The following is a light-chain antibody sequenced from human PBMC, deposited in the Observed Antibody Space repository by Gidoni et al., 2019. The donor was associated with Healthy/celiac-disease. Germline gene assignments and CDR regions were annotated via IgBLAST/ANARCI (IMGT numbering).Light chain of an antibody. V-gene: IGLV2-14*03. CDR1: SSDVGGYNY. J-gene: IGLJ2*01. CDR2: DVS. CDR3: SSDTSSSTLGVV. Sequence: QSALTQPASVSGSSAQSITIPCTGTSSDVGGYNYVSCYQQHPGKAPKLMIYDVSNRPSGVSNRFSGSKSGNTAALTISGLQAEDEADYYCSSDTSSSTLGVVFGGGTKLTVL.